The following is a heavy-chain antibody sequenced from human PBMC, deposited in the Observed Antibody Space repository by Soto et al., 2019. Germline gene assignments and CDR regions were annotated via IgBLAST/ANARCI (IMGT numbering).Heavy chain of an antibody. V-gene: IGHV3-21*01. Sequence: EVQLVESVGGLVKPGGSLRLSCAVSGFTFSSYSMNWVRQAPGKGLEWVSSISSSSSYIYYADSVKGRFTISRDNAKNSLYLQMNSLRAEDTAVYYCARDLYSSSARYFDYWGQGTLVTVSS. J-gene: IGHJ4*02. CDR1: GFTFSSYS. CDR3: ARDLYSSSARYFDY. CDR2: ISSSSSYI. D-gene: IGHD6-6*01.